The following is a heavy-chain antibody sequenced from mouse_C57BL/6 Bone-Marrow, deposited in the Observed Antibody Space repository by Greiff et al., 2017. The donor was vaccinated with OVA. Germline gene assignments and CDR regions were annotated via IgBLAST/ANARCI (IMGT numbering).Heavy chain of an antibody. CDR1: GYSFTGYY. CDR2: INPSTGGT. CDR3: AGGWFAY. V-gene: IGHV1-42*01. J-gene: IGHJ3*01. Sequence: EVQLQQSGPELVKPGASVKISCKASGYSFTGYYMNWVKQSPEKSLEWIGEINPSTGGTTYNQKFKAKATLTVDKSSSTAYMQRKSLTSVNSAVYYCAGGWFAYWGQGTLVTVSA.